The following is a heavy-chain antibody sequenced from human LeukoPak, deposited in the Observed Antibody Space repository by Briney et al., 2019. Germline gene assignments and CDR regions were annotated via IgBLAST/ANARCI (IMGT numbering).Heavy chain of an antibody. V-gene: IGHV5-51*01. Sequence: GESLKISCKGSGYSFTSYWIGWVRQMPGKGLEWMGIIYPGDSDTRYSPSFQGQVTISADKSISTAYLQWSSLKASDTAMYYCARRRYCTGGSCYPYYYYYMDVWGQGTTVTVSS. J-gene: IGHJ6*03. CDR1: GYSFTSYW. D-gene: IGHD2-15*01. CDR2: IYPGDSDT. CDR3: ARRRYCTGGSCYPYYYYYMDV.